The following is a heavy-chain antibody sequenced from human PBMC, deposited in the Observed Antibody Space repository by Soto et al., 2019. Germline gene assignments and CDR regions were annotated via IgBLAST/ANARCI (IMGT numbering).Heavy chain of an antibody. CDR3: ASGTNGAFFVY. CDR1: GLTFSDYY. V-gene: IGHV3-11*01. CDR2: ISSRSSTI. J-gene: IGHJ4*02. D-gene: IGHD2-8*01. Sequence: PGGSLRLSCAASGLTFSDYYMSWIRQAPGKGLEWVSYISSRSSTIFYADSVKGRFTISRDNLTNSLYLQMNSLRAEDTAVYYCASGTNGAFFVYWGQGILVTVSS.